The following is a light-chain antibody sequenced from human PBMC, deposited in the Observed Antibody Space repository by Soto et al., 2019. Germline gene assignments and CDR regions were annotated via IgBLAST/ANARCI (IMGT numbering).Light chain of an antibody. Sequence: EIILTQSPATLSLSPGERATLSCRASQSVTTFLAWYQQKPGQAPRLLIYDVSKRATGIPARFSGRGSGTDFTLTISSLEPEDFAVYYCQQRINWPLTFGGGTKVEIK. V-gene: IGKV3-11*01. CDR1: QSVTTF. J-gene: IGKJ4*01. CDR2: DVS. CDR3: QQRINWPLT.